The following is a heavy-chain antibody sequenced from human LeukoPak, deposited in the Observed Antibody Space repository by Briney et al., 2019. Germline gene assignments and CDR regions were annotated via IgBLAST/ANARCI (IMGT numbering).Heavy chain of an antibody. CDR3: ARHVTSTVGATGSTDDAFDI. CDR1: GGSISSSGYY. CDR2: IYYSGST. V-gene: IGHV4-39*01. D-gene: IGHD1-26*01. J-gene: IGHJ3*02. Sequence: SETLSLTCTVSGGSISSSGYYWGWIRQPPGKGLEWIGSIYYSGSTFYNTSLKSRVTISVDTSKNQFSLKLSSVTAADTAVYYCARHVTSTVGATGSTDDAFDIWGQGTMVTVSS.